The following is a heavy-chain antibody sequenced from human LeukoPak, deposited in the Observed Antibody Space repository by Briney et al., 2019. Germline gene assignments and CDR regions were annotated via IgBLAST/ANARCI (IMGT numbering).Heavy chain of an antibody. V-gene: IGHV1-69*13. Sequence: SVTVSCKASGGTFSSYATSWVRQAPGQGLGWMGGIIPIFGTANYAQKFQGRVTITADESTSTAYMELSSLRSEDTAVYYCASLESYYGGNSGDYWGQGTLVTVSS. CDR1: GGTFSSYA. CDR2: IIPIFGTA. D-gene: IGHD4-23*01. J-gene: IGHJ4*02. CDR3: ASLESYYGGNSGDY.